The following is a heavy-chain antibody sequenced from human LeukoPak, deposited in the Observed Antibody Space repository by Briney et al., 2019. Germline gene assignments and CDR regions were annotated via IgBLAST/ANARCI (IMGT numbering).Heavy chain of an antibody. Sequence: SETLSLTCTVSGGSISSSSAYWGWIRQPPGKGLEWIGSIYYSKNTYYNPPLKSRVTISADTSKNQFSLTLGSVSATDTAVYYCVSPRGFSYGYFDYWGQGTLVTVSS. D-gene: IGHD5-18*01. V-gene: IGHV4-39*01. CDR2: IYYSKNT. CDR3: VSPRGFSYGYFDY. J-gene: IGHJ4*02. CDR1: GGSISSSSAY.